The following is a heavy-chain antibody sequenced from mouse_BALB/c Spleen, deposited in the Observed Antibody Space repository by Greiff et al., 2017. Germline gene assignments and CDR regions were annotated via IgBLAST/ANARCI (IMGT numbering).Heavy chain of an antibody. V-gene: IGHV1S34*01. CDR3: ARDYYGSSDWYFDV. D-gene: IGHD1-1*01. CDR1: GYSFTGYY. CDR2: ISCYNGAT. J-gene: IGHJ1*01. Sequence: LVKTGASVKISCKASGYSFTGYYMHWVKQSHGKSLEWIGYISCYNGATSYNQKFKGKATFTVDTSSSTAYMQFSSLTSEDSAVYYCARDYYGSSDWYFDVWGAGTTVTVSS.